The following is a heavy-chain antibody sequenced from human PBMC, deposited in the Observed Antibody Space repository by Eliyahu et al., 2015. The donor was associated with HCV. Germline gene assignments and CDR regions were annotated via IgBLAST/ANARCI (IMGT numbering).Heavy chain of an antibody. Sequence: QVQLQESGPGLVKPSETLSLTXAVSGYSISXGYYWGWXRQPPGXGLEWIGSIXHSGSTYYNPSLKSRVTISVDTSKNQFSLKLSSVTAADTAVYYCARDRRWFGWTDYWGQGTLVTVSS. V-gene: IGHV4-38-2*02. CDR3: ARDRRWFGWTDY. CDR2: IXHSGST. J-gene: IGHJ4*02. CDR1: GYSISXGYY. D-gene: IGHD3-16*01.